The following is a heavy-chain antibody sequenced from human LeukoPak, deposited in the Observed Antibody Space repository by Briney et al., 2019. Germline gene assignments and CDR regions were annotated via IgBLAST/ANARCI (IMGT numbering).Heavy chain of an antibody. CDR3: ARDTRIEWLRFLDY. CDR2: IYHSGNT. V-gene: IGHV4-59*06. CDR1: GGSTSSYY. D-gene: IGHD5-12*01. Sequence: PSETLSLTCTVSGGSTSSYYWSWIRQPPGKGLEWIGYIYHSGNTYYNPSLESRVTISVDTSENRFSLKLNSVTAADTAIYYCARDTRIEWLRFLDYWGQGILVTVSS. J-gene: IGHJ4*02.